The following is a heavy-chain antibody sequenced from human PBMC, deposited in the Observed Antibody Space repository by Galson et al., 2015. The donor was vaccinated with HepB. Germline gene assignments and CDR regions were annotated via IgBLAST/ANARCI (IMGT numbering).Heavy chain of an antibody. D-gene: IGHD6-19*01. Sequence: SLRLSCAASGFTFSGSAIHWVRQASGKGLEWIGRIRSKANSYATGYAASVKGRFTISRDDSKNTAYLQMNSLKTEDTAVYYCTRREDSGCYGKEDYWGQGTLVTVPS. V-gene: IGHV3-73*01. CDR1: GFTFSGSA. CDR3: TRREDSGCYGKEDY. CDR2: IRSKANSYAT. J-gene: IGHJ4*02.